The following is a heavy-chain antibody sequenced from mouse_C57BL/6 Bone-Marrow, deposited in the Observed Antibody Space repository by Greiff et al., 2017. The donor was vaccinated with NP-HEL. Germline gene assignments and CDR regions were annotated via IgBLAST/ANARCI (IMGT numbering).Heavy chain of an antibody. CDR3: ARRDH. CDR2: ILPGSGST. Sequence: QVQLKESGAELMKPGASVKLSCKATGYTFTGYWIEWVKQRPGHGLEWIGEILPGSGSTNYQEKFKGKATFSADTSSNTASMQHSSLTTEDSAIYYCARRDHWGKGTTLTVSS. V-gene: IGHV1-9*01. CDR1: GYTFTGYW. J-gene: IGHJ2*01.